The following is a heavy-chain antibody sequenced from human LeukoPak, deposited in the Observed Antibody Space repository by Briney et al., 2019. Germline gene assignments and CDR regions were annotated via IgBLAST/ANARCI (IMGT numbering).Heavy chain of an antibody. CDR3: ARGYVVAATFDY. V-gene: IGHV4-30-4*01. Sequence: SETLSPTCTVSGGSIGSGDYYWSWIRQPPGKGLEWIGYIYYSGSTYYNPSLKSRVTISVDTSKNQFSLKLSSVTAADTAVYYCARGYVVAATFDYWGQGTLVTVSS. CDR2: IYYSGST. CDR1: GGSIGSGDYY. J-gene: IGHJ4*02. D-gene: IGHD2-15*01.